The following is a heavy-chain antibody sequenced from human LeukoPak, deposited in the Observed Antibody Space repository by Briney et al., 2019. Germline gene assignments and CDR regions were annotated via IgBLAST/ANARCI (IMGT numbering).Heavy chain of an antibody. D-gene: IGHD6-19*01. J-gene: IGHJ4*02. Sequence: SETLSLTCTVSGGPISSYYWSWIRQPPGKGLEWIGYIYYNGNTNYNPSLKSRVTISIDTSKDQFSLKLTSVTAAVTAVYYCARHYTSAMAYFDYWGQGTLVTVSS. V-gene: IGHV4-59*08. CDR2: IYYNGNT. CDR1: GGPISSYY. CDR3: ARHYTSAMAYFDY.